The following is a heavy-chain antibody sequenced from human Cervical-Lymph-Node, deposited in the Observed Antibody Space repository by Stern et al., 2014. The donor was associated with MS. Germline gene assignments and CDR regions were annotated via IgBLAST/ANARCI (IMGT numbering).Heavy chain of an antibody. CDR2: IYWNDNK. Sequence: QVTLKESGPTLMKPTQTLTLTCSLSGFSVSTYGVGVGWIRQPPGKALECLALIYWNDNKEYSPSLRSRLTITKDTANNQVVLTMTNMDPADTGTYFCAHESRLIYGPAFDDWGQGTHVTVSS. J-gene: IGHJ4*02. D-gene: IGHD4-17*01. CDR1: GFSVSTYGVG. V-gene: IGHV2-5*01. CDR3: AHESRLIYGPAFDD.